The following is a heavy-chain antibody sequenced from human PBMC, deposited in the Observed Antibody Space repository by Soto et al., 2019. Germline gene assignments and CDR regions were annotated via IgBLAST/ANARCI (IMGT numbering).Heavy chain of an antibody. CDR2: IDWDDDK. CDR1: GFSLSTSGMC. Sequence: SGATLVNPTQTLTLTCTFSGFSLSTSGMCVSWIRQPPGKALEWLALIDWDDDKYYSTSLKTRLTISKDTSKNQVVLTMTNMDPVDTATYYCARIRVAAAGTGESPSFYGMDVWGQGTTVTVSS. CDR3: ARIRVAAAGTGESPSFYGMDV. J-gene: IGHJ6*02. V-gene: IGHV2-70*01. D-gene: IGHD6-13*01.